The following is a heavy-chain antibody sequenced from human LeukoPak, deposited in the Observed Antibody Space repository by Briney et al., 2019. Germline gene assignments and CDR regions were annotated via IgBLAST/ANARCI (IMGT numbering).Heavy chain of an antibody. CDR3: ARSAMAPYYFDY. V-gene: IGHV4-59*08. CDR1: GGSISSYY. Sequence: SETLSLTCTVSGGSISSYYWSWIRQPPGKGLEWIGYIYYSGSTNYNPSLKSRVTISVDTSKNQFSLKLNSVTAADTAVYYCARSAMAPYYFDYWGQGTLVTVSS. CDR2: IYYSGST. D-gene: IGHD5-18*01. J-gene: IGHJ4*02.